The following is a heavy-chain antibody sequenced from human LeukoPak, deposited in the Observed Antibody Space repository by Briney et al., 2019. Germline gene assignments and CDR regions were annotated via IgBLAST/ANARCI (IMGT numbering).Heavy chain of an antibody. D-gene: IGHD1-1*01. J-gene: IGHJ4*02. CDR1: GGSISSYY. CDR2: INHSGST. CDR3: ARETERAFDY. Sequence: PSETLSLTCTVSGGSISSYYWGWIRQPPGKGLEWIGEINHSGSTNYNPSLKSRVTISVDTSKNQFSLKLSSVTAADTAVYYCARETERAFDYWGQGTLVTVSS. V-gene: IGHV4-34*01.